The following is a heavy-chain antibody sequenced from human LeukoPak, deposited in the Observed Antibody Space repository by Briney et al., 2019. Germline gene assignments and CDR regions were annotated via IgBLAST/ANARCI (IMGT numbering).Heavy chain of an antibody. CDR3: ASAPIRITIFGVAINWFDP. V-gene: IGHV4-39*01. D-gene: IGHD3-3*01. J-gene: IGHJ5*02. Sequence: PSETLSLTCTVSGGSISSSSYYWGWLRQPPGTGLEWIGSIYYSGSTYYNPSLKSRVTISVDTSKNQFSLKLSSVTAADTAVYYCASAPIRITIFGVAINWFDPWGQGTLVTVSS. CDR1: GGSISSSSYY. CDR2: IYYSGST.